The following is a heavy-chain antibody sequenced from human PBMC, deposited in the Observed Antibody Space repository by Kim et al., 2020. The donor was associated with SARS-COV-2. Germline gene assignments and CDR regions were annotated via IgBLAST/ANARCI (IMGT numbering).Heavy chain of an antibody. CDR2: ISSSSSTI. CDR3: VRGMWGGWLWSGLKTQWLAFDY. Sequence: GGSLRLSCAASGFTFSSYSMNWVRQAPGKGLEWVSYISSSSSTIYYADSVKGRFTISRDNAKNSLYLQMNSLRDEDTAVYYCVRGMWGGWLWSGLKTQWLAFDYWGQGTLVTVSS. V-gene: IGHV3-48*02. CDR1: GFTFSSYS. D-gene: IGHD6-19*01. J-gene: IGHJ4*02.